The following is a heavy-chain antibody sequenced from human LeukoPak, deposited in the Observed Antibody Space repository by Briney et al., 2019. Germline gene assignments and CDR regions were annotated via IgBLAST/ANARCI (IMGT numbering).Heavy chain of an antibody. D-gene: IGHD5-24*01. V-gene: IGHV3-73*01. J-gene: IGHJ4*02. Sequence: GGSLKLSCAASGFTFSGSAMHWVRQASGKGLEWVGRIRSKANSYATVYDVSVKGRFTISRDDSKNTAYLQMNSLKTEDTAVYYCARDGLHDYWGQGTLVTVSS. CDR1: GFTFSGSA. CDR3: ARDGLHDY. CDR2: IRSKANSYAT.